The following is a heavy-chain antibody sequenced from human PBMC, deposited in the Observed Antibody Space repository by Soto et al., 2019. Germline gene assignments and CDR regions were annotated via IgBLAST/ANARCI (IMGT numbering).Heavy chain of an antibody. Sequence: EVQLVESGGGLVKPGGSLRLSCAASGFTFSTYSMNWVRQAPGKGLEWVSYITSDSSNVHYADSVKGRFTISRDNAKNSLSLKMNTLRAEDTAVYYCARDLGVALATLTLDYWGQGTLVTVSS. CDR1: GFTFSTYS. V-gene: IGHV3-21*01. CDR3: ARDLGVALATLTLDY. J-gene: IGHJ4*02. CDR2: ITSDSSNV. D-gene: IGHD2-15*01.